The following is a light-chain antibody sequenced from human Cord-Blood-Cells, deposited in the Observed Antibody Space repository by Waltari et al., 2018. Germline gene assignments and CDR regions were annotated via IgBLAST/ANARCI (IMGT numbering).Light chain of an antibody. Sequence: DIQMTQSPSTLSASVGDRVTITCRASQSISSLLSWYQQKQGKAPKLLIYEGSCLESGVPSRFIGSGSGTEFTLTIRSLQPDDFATYYWQQYNSYSPWTFCEGTKVEIK. CDR2: EGS. CDR1: QSISSL. V-gene: IGKV1-5*01. CDR3: QQYNSYSPWT. J-gene: IGKJ1*01.